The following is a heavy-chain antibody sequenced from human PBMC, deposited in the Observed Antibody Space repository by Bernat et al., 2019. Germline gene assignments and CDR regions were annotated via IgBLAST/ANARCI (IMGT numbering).Heavy chain of an antibody. CDR1: GFTFSNAW. D-gene: IGHD6-13*01. Sequence: EVQLVESGGGLVKPGGSLRLSCAASGFTFSNAWMSWVRQAPGKGLEWVGRIKSKTDGGTTDYAAPVKGRFTISRDDSKNTLYLQMNSLKTEDTAVYYCTTDSLIAAAGDLHYWGQGTLVTVSS. V-gene: IGHV3-15*01. CDR3: TTDSLIAAAGDLHY. J-gene: IGHJ4*02. CDR2: IKSKTDGGTT.